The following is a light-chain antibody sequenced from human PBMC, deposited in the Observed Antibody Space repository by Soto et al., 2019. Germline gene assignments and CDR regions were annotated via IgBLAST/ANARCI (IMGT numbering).Light chain of an antibody. J-gene: IGKJ5*01. CDR1: QSFTNSF. V-gene: IGKV3-20*01. CDR2: GAS. Sequence: EVVVAQSPGTLSLSPGERATLSCRASQSFTNSFLAWYQQKPGQAPRLLIYGASRRATGIPDRFTGSGSGTDFTLTISRLEPEDSAVYFCQQYTGPPTTFGQGTRLEI. CDR3: QQYTGPPTT.